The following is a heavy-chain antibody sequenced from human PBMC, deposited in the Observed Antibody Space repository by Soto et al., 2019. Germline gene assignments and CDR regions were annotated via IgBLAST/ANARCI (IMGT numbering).Heavy chain of an antibody. CDR2: ISGSGGST. CDR3: AKDSSSSLYFDY. J-gene: IGHJ4*02. D-gene: IGHD6-6*01. V-gene: IGHV3-23*01. Sequence: GGSLRLSCAASGFTFSSYAMSWVRQAPGKGLEWVSAISGSGGSTYYADSVKGQFTISRDNSKNTLYLQMNSLRAEDTAVYYCAKDSSSSLYFDYWGQGTLVTVS. CDR1: GFTFSSYA.